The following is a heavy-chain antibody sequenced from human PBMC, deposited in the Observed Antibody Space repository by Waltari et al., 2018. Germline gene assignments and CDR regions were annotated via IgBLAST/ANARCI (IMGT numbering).Heavy chain of an antibody. V-gene: IGHV3-30-3*01. Sequence: GFTFSSYAMHWVRQAPGKGLEWVAVISYDGSNKYYADSVKGRFTISRDNSKNTLYLQMNSLRAEDTAVYYCARAGGELELRNWGQGTLVTVSS. CDR1: GFTFSSYA. D-gene: IGHD1-7*01. J-gene: IGHJ4*02. CDR2: ISYDGSNK. CDR3: ARAGGELELRN.